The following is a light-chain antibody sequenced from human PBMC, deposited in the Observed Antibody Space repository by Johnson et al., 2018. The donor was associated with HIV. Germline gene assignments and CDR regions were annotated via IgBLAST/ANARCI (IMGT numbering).Light chain of an antibody. V-gene: IGLV1-51*02. CDR3: GTWDSSLSAYV. CDR1: SSNIGTNS. Sequence: SVLTQPPSVSAAPGQKVTISCSGSSSNIGTNSVSWYQQLPGTAPRLLIYENNKRPSGIPDRFSASKSGTSATLGITGLQTGDEADYYCGTWDSSLSAYVFGTGTKVTVL. J-gene: IGLJ1*01. CDR2: ENN.